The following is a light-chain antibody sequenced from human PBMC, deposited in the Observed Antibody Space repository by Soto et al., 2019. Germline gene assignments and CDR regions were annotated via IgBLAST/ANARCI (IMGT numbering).Light chain of an antibody. V-gene: IGKV3-20*01. J-gene: IGKJ2*01. CDR3: QQYATSPPMYT. CDR2: GAY. CDR1: QSVTSGY. Sequence: EIVLTQSPGTMSLSLGERATLSCRASQSVTSGYLGWYQHKPGQAPRLLIYGAYSRATGISDRFSGSVSGTDFTLTISRLEPEDFAVYYCQQYATSPPMYTFGQGTKVEIK.